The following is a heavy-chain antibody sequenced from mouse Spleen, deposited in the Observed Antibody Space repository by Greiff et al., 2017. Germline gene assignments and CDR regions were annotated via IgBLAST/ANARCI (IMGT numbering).Heavy chain of an antibody. CDR1: GFTFSSYA. CDR3: AREGSTVVSHFDY. Sequence: EVKLQESGGGLVKPGGSLKLSCAASGFTFSSYAMSWVRQTPEKRLEWVATISDGGSYTYYPDNVKGRFTISRDNAKNNLYLQMSHLKSEDTAMYYCAREGSTVVSHFDYWGQGTTLTVSS. V-gene: IGHV5-4*01. CDR2: ISDGGSYT. D-gene: IGHD1-1*01. J-gene: IGHJ2*01.